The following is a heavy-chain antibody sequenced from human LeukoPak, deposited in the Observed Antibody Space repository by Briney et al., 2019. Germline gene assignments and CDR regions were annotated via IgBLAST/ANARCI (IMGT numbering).Heavy chain of an antibody. CDR1: GGSFSGYY. CDR2: INHSGST. Sequence: SETLSLTCAVYGGSFSGYYWSWIRQPPGKGLEWIGEINHSGSTNYNPSLKSRVTISVDTSKNQFPLKLSSVTAADTAVYYCASYYGSGSYSWFDPWGQGTLVTVSS. V-gene: IGHV4-34*01. J-gene: IGHJ5*02. D-gene: IGHD3-10*01. CDR3: ASYYGSGSYSWFDP.